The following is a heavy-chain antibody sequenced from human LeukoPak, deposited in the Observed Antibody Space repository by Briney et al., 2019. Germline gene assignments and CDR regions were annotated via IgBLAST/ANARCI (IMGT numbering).Heavy chain of an antibody. J-gene: IGHJ5*02. V-gene: IGHV1-18*01. CDR1: GYTFTSYV. CDR3: ARGGGRDIVVVPAENWFDP. D-gene: IGHD2-2*01. CDR2: ISAYNGNT. Sequence: GASVKVSCKPSGYTFTSYVISWVRQAPGQGLEWMGWISAYNGNTNYAQKLQGRVTMTTDTSTSTAYMELRSLRSDDTAVYYCARGGGRDIVVVPAENWFDPWGQGTLVTVSS.